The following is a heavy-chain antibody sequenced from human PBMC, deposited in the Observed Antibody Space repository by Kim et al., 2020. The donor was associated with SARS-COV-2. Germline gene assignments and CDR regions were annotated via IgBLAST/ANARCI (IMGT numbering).Heavy chain of an antibody. CDR2: INHSGST. J-gene: IGHJ5*02. CDR3: ARGNVVVVVAATLRRGWFDP. D-gene: IGHD2-15*01. CDR1: GGSFSGYY. Sequence: SETLSLTCAVYGGSFSGYYWSWIRQPPGKGLEWIGEINHSGSTNYNPSLKSRVTISVDTSKNQFSLKLSSVTAADTAVYYCARGNVVVVVAATLRRGWFDPWGQGTLVTVSS. V-gene: IGHV4-34*01.